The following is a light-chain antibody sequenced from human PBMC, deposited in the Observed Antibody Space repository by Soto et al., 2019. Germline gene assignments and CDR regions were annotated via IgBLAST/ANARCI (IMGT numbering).Light chain of an antibody. CDR1: QSVSSN. V-gene: IGKV3-15*01. CDR3: QQYNNWPIT. CDR2: GAS. J-gene: IGKJ5*01. Sequence: EIVMTQSPATLSVSPGERATLSCRASQSVSSNLAWYQNKPGQAPRLLISGASTRATGIPARFSGSGSGTEFTLTISSLQSEDFAVYYCQQYNNWPITFGQGTRLEIK.